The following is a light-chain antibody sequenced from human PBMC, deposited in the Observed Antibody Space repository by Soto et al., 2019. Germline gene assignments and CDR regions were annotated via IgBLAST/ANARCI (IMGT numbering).Light chain of an antibody. CDR3: SSSTPTPPRF. CDR1: SSDVGAYNS. V-gene: IGLV2-14*03. CDR2: DVS. Sequence: QSVLTQPAFVSGSPGQSITLSCTGTSSDVGAYNSVSWYQQHPGKAPKLIIYDVSTRPSGVSNRFSGSKSGNTASLTISGLQAEDESDYYCSSSTPTPPRFFGPGTKLPVL. J-gene: IGLJ1*01.